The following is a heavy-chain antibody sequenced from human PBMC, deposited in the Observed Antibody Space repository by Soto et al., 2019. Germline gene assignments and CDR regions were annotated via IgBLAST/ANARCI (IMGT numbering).Heavy chain of an antibody. V-gene: IGHV4-34*01. CDR2: INHSGST. D-gene: IGHD3-3*01. CDR1: GGSFSGYS. Sequence: ETLSLTCAVYGGSFSGYSWIWIRQPPGKGLEWIGEINHSGSTNYNPSLKSRVTISVDTSKHQFSLKLSSVTAADTAVYYCARGAANDFWSGYYLRYYYGMDVWGQGTTVTVSS. CDR3: ARGAANDFWSGYYLRYYYGMDV. J-gene: IGHJ6*02.